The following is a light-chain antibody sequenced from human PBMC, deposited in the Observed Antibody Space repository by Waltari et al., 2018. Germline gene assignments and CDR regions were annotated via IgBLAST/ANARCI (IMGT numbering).Light chain of an antibody. V-gene: IGKV2-30*02. J-gene: IGKJ2*01. CDR2: KVS. CDR3: MQGTHWPPYT. Sequence: DVVMTQTPLSLPVTLGQPASISCPSSRSLVHSDGNTYLNWFQQRPGQSPRRLIYKVSYRDSGVPDRFSGSGSGTDFTLRISRVEAEDVGVYYCMQGTHWPPYTFGQGTKLEIK. CDR1: RSLVHSDGNTY.